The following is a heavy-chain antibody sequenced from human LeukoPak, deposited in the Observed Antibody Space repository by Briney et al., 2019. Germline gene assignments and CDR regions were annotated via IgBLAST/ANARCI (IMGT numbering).Heavy chain of an antibody. CDR2: IYYSGST. CDR3: AKTTPSSSWKVYYYGMDV. J-gene: IGHJ6*02. CDR1: GGSISSYY. Sequence: SETLSLTCTGSGGSISSYYWSWIRQPPGKGLEWIGYIYYSGSTNYNPSLKSRVTISVDTSKNQFSLKLSSVTAADTAVYYCAKTTPSSSWKVYYYGMDVWGQGTTVTVSS. D-gene: IGHD6-13*01. V-gene: IGHV4-59*01.